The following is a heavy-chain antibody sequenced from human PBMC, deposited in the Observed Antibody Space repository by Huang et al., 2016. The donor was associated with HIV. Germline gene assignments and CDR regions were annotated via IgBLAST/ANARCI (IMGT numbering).Heavy chain of an antibody. CDR3: ARARGYYDSSVSYYFDY. J-gene: IGHJ4*02. CDR2: IIPILCTA. CDR1: GGAFSSYA. V-gene: IGHV1-69*13. Sequence: QVQLVQSGAEVKKPGSSVKVSCKDSGGAFSSYAISWVRQAPGQGLEGMGGIIPILCTANYAQKFQGRVKITADESTSTAYMELSSLRSEDTAVYYCARARGYYDSSVSYYFDYWGQGTLVTVSS. D-gene: IGHD3-22*01.